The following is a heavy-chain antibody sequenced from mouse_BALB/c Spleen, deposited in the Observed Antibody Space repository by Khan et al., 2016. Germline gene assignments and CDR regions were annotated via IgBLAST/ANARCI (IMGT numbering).Heavy chain of an antibody. V-gene: IGHV9-4*02. CDR1: GYTFTTAG. Sequence: QIQLVQSGPVLKKPGETVRISCKASGYTFTTAGMQWVQKMPGKGLKWIGWINTHTRVPKYAEDFKGRFAFSLETSASTAYLQINNLKNEDTATYFCARGDGYIYAMDYWGQGTSVTVSS. CDR2: INTHTRVP. J-gene: IGHJ4*01. D-gene: IGHD2-3*01. CDR3: ARGDGYIYAMDY.